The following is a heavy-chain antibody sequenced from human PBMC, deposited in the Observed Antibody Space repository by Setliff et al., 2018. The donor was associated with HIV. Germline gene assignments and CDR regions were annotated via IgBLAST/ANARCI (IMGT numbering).Heavy chain of an antibody. V-gene: IGHV4-34*01. J-gene: IGHJ4*02. CDR1: GGSFSGYY. D-gene: IGHD1-26*01. Sequence: KSSETLSLTCAVYGGSFSGYYWSWIRQPPGKGLEWIGEINHSGSTSYNMSRWSRVTISLDASRNQFSLELISVTAADTAVYYCAGGPGTTSIDYWAQGTLVTVSS. CDR3: AGGPGTTSIDY. CDR2: INHSGST.